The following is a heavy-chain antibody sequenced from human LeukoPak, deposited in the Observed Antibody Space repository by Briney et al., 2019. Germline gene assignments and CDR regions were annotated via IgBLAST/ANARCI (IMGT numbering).Heavy chain of an antibody. D-gene: IGHD3-16*02. J-gene: IGHJ5*02. Sequence: PSETLSLTCTVSGGSISSSSYYWGWIRQPPGTGLEWIGSIYYSGSTYYNPSLKSRVTISVDTSKNQFSLKLSSVTAADTAVYYCARVKITFGGVIVNWFDPWGQGTLVTVSS. V-gene: IGHV4-39*01. CDR2: IYYSGST. CDR1: GGSISSSSYY. CDR3: ARVKITFGGVIVNWFDP.